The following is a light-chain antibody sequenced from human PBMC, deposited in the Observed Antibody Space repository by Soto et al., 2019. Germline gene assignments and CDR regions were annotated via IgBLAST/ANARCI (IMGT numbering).Light chain of an antibody. J-gene: IGKJ1*01. CDR2: GAS. Sequence: EIVLTQSPGTLSLSPGERATLSCRASQSVSSSYLAWYQQKPGQAPRLLIYGASSRATGIPDRFSGSGSGTDFTFTISRLEPEDFAVYYWQQYGSSPRTFGQGTKVEIE. CDR1: QSVSSSY. V-gene: IGKV3-20*01. CDR3: QQYGSSPRT.